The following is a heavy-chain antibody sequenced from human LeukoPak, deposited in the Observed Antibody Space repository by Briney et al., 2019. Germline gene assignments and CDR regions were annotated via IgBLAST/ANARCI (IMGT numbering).Heavy chain of an antibody. Sequence: GESLKISCKGSGYSFSSYWIGWVRQMPGKGLDWMGIIYPGDSDTRYSPSFQGQVTISADKSISTAYLQWSSLKASDTAMYYCAAYYYDSSGFLDYFFDYWGQGTLVTVSS. D-gene: IGHD3-22*01. CDR3: AAYYYDSSGFLDYFFDY. V-gene: IGHV5-51*01. CDR1: GYSFSSYW. J-gene: IGHJ4*02. CDR2: IYPGDSDT.